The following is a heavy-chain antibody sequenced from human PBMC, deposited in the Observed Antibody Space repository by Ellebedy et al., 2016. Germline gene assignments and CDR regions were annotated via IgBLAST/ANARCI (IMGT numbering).Heavy chain of an antibody. J-gene: IGHJ4*02. CDR1: GFTFSDHY. D-gene: IGHD3-10*01. CDR2: SKYKAVKYST. Sequence: GESLKISCAASGFTFSDHYMDWVRQAPGKGLEWVGRSKYKAVKYSTDYAASVKGRLTIPRDDSRNSLNLHMSSLKIEDTAVYYCVCFLAGRIYWGQGTLVTVSS. CDR3: VCFLAGRIY. V-gene: IGHV3-72*01.